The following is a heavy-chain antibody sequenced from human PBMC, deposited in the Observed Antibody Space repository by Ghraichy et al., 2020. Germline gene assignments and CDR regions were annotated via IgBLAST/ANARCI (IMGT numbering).Heavy chain of an antibody. V-gene: IGHV3-74*01. CDR1: GFTFSSYW. CDR2: INSDGSSI. J-gene: IGHJ4*02. CDR3: ARGGPEYCSGGICYAGDY. D-gene: IGHD2-15*01. Sequence: GGSLRLSCAVSGFTFSSYWMHWVRQAPGKGLVWVSRINSDGSSISYADSVKGRFTFSRDNAKNTLYLQMNSLRADDTAVYYCARGGPEYCSGGICYAGDYWGQGTLVTVSS.